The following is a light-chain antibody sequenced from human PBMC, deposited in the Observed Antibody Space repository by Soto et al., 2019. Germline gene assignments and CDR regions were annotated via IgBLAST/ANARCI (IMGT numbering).Light chain of an antibody. CDR2: EVS. V-gene: IGLV2-14*01. CDR1: RSDAGGYNY. Sequence: QSALTQPDSVSGSPGQSITISCTGNRSDAGGYNYVSWYQQHPGKAPKLMIYEVSNRPSGGSNRFSGSKSGNTASLTISGLQAEDEADYYCSSYTSSSTPYVFGTGTKVTVL. CDR3: SSYTSSSTPYV. J-gene: IGLJ1*01.